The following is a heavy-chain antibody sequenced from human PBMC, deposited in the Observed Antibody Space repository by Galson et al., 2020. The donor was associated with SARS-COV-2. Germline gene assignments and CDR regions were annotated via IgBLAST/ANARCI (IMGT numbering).Heavy chain of an antibody. CDR2: IYPGDSDT. J-gene: IGHJ3*01. CDR1: GYNFATYW. CDR3: ARQLPLHGDAFDV. V-gene: IGHV5-51*01. Sequence: GESLKISCKGSGYNFATYWIGWVRQMPGKGLEWMGIIYPGDSDTTYSTSFEGHITISVDKSTSTAYLQWSSLKSSDTAIYYCARQLPLHGDAFDVWGDGSLVSVSA.